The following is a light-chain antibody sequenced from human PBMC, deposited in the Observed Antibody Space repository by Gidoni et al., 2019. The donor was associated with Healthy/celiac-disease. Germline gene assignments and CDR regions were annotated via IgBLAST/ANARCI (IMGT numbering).Light chain of an antibody. Sequence: SYELTQPPSVSVPPGQTASITCSGDKLGDQYACWYQQQPGQSPVLVIYQVSKRPSGIPERFSGSNSGNTATPTISGTQAMDEADYYCQAWDSSYVVFGGGTKLTVL. V-gene: IGLV3-1*01. CDR3: QAWDSSYVV. J-gene: IGLJ2*01. CDR2: QVS. CDR1: KLGDQY.